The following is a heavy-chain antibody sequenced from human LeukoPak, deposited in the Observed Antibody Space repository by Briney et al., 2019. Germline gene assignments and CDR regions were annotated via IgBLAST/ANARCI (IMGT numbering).Heavy chain of an antibody. CDR3: ARRLVGTPDYFDY. CDR2: ISSSSSYI. CDR1: GFTFSSYS. Sequence: PGGSLRLSCAASGFTFSSYSMNWVRQAPGKGLEWVSSISSSSSYIYYADSVKGRFTISRDNAKNSPYLQMSSLRAGDTAVYYCARRLVGTPDYFDYWGQGTLVTVSS. D-gene: IGHD4-23*01. J-gene: IGHJ4*02. V-gene: IGHV3-21*01.